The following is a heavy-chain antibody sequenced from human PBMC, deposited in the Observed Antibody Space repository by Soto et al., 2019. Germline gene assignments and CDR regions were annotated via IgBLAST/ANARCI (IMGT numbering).Heavy chain of an antibody. CDR2: ISYDGSNK. CDR1: GFNFSSYA. D-gene: IGHD3-22*01. V-gene: IGHV3-30-3*01. Sequence: GGSLRLSCAASGFNFSSYAMHWVRKAPGKGLEWVAVISYDGSNKYYADSVKGRFTISRDNSKNTLYLQMNSLRAEDTAVYYCAREYYYDSSGYYWVGAFDIWGQGTMVTVSS. J-gene: IGHJ3*02. CDR3: AREYYYDSSGYYWVGAFDI.